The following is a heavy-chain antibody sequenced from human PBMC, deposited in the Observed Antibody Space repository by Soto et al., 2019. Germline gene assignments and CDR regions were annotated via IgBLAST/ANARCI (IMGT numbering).Heavy chain of an antibody. CDR1: GFSFRKYA. V-gene: IGHV3-23*01. CDR2: ISGSGGSGRG. CDR3: AKDPDDYSSAIDF. J-gene: IGHJ4*02. Sequence: PGGSLRLSCVGSGFSFRKYAMNWVRQAPGKGLEWVSGISGSGGSGRGFYADPVKGRFTISRDNSKNTLYLEMNSLRAEDTAVYYCAKDPDDYSSAIDFWGQGTLVTVSS. D-gene: IGHD4-4*01.